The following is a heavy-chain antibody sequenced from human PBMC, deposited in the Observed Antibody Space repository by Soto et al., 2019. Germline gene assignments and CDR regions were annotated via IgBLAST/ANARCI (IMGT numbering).Heavy chain of an antibody. J-gene: IGHJ6*02. D-gene: IGHD6-19*01. Sequence: TLSLTCAISGDSVSSNSAAWNWMRQSPSRGLEWLGRTYYRSKWYNDYAVSVKSRITINPDTSKNQFSLQLNSVTPEDTAVYYCARDGRAGLRLYYYYGMDVWGQGTTVTVSS. CDR3: ARDGRAGLRLYYYYGMDV. V-gene: IGHV6-1*01. CDR2: TYYRSKWYN. CDR1: GDSVSSNSAA.